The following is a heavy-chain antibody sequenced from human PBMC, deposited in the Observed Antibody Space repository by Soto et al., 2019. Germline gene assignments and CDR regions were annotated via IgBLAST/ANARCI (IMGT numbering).Heavy chain of an antibody. CDR1: GYIFSDYG. CDR3: ARKPYSLYYGMDV. J-gene: IGHJ6*02. V-gene: IGHV1-18*01. Sequence: ASVKVSCKASGYIFSDYGINWVRLAPGQGLEWMGWIIPYNDNTKYAENFQGRVTLTTDTSTNTVYMELRSLTPDDTGAYFCARKPYSLYYGMDVWGQGTSVTVSS. D-gene: IGHD2-21*01. CDR2: IIPYNDNT.